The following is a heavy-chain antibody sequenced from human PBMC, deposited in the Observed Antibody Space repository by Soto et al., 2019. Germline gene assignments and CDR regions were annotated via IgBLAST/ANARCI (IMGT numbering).Heavy chain of an antibody. D-gene: IGHD3-10*01. CDR3: ARRKTGPEAFDY. J-gene: IGHJ4*02. CDR2: VYYSGST. CDR1: GDSISTYY. V-gene: IGHV4-59*08. Sequence: SETLSLTCTVSGDSISTYYWTWIRQHPGKGLEWIGYVYYSGSTNYNPSLKNRVTISVDTSKSQFSLNLYSVTAADTAVYYCARRKTGPEAFDYWGPGTLVTVSS.